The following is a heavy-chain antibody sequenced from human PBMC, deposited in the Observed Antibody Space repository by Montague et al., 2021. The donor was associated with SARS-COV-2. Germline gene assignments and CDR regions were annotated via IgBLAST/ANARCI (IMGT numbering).Heavy chain of an antibody. CDR1: GFTFSSYE. CDR2: ISSSGSTI. V-gene: IGHV3-48*03. Sequence: SLRLSCAASGFTFSSYEMNWVRQAPGKGLEWVSYISSSGSTIYYADSVKGRFTISRDNAKNSLYLQLNILSAEDTAVYYCARGGTYYDFWSGYQNYYYGMDVWGQGTTVTVSS. D-gene: IGHD3-3*01. CDR3: ARGGTYYDFWSGYQNYYYGMDV. J-gene: IGHJ6*02.